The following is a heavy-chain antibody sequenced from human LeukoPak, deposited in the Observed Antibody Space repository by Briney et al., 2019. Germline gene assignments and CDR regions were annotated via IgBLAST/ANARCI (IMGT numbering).Heavy chain of an antibody. D-gene: IGHD3-10*01. V-gene: IGHV1-46*01. CDR1: GYTFISYH. Sequence: GASVKVPCKASGYTFISYHIHWVRQAPGHGLEWMGRIIPNGGATTYAQNFQGRVTMTSDTSTTTVYMELSSLRSEDTAIYYCARDAYGSDYWGQGTPVTVSS. CDR2: IIPNGGAT. J-gene: IGHJ4*02. CDR3: ARDAYGSDY.